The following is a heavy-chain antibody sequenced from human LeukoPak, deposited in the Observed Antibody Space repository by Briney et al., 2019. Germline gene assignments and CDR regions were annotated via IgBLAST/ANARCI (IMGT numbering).Heavy chain of an antibody. D-gene: IGHD3-22*01. Sequence: GGSLRLSCAASGFTFNNYAMSWVRQAPGKGLEWVSAISGSGGTTYYVDSVKGRFTFSRDNSKNTLYLQMNSLRAEDTAVYYCAKEEGYYYDSGGYYVEYFQHWGQGTLVTVSS. CDR1: GFTFNNYA. J-gene: IGHJ1*01. CDR2: ISGSGGTT. CDR3: AKEEGYYYDSGGYYVEYFQH. V-gene: IGHV3-23*01.